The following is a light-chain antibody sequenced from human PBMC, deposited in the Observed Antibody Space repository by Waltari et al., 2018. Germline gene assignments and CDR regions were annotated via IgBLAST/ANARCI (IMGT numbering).Light chain of an antibody. CDR2: AAS. Sequence: DIQMTQSPSSLSASVGDRVPITCRASQSISSYLYWYQQKPGKAPKLLIFAASSLESGVPSRFSGSGSGTDFTLTITSLQPEDFATYYCQQSHSAPRTFGQGTKVEIK. CDR3: QQSHSAPRT. CDR1: QSISSY. J-gene: IGKJ1*01. V-gene: IGKV1-39*01.